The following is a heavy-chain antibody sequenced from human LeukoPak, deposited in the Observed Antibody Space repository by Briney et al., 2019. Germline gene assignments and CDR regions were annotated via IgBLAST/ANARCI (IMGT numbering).Heavy chain of an antibody. V-gene: IGHV3-7*03. J-gene: IGHJ4*02. CDR3: ARVLGIRPLFDY. CDR1: GFTFRSYW. Sequence: GGSLRLSCAASGFTFRSYWMSWVRQAPGKGLEWVANIKQDGSEKYYVDSVKGRFTISRDNAKNSLYLQMNSLRAEDTAVYYCARVLGIRPLFDYWGQGTLVTVSS. D-gene: IGHD3-16*01. CDR2: IKQDGSEK.